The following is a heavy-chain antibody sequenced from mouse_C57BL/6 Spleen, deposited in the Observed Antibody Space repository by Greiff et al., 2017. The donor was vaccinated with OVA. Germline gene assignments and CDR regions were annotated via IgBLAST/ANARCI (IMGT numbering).Heavy chain of an antibody. J-gene: IGHJ3*01. CDR3: ASDELGRFAY. CDR2: ILPGSGST. CDR1: GYTFTGYW. D-gene: IGHD4-1*01. Sequence: VKLQESGAELMKPGASVKLSCKATGYTFTGYWIEWVKQRPGHGLEWIGEILPGSGSTNYNEKFKGKATFTADTSSNTAYMQLSSLTTEDSAIYYCASDELGRFAYWGQGTLVTVSA. V-gene: IGHV1-9*01.